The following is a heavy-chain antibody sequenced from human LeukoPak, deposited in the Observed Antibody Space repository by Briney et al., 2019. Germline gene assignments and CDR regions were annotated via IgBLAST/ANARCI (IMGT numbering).Heavy chain of an antibody. D-gene: IGHD6-13*01. CDR2: ISSSSSYI. CDR1: GFTFSSYS. V-gene: IGHV3-21*01. J-gene: IGHJ4*02. Sequence: GGSLRLSCAASGFTFSSYSMNWVRQAPGKGLEWVSSISSSSSYIYYADSVKGRFTISRDNAKNSLYLQMNSLRAEDTAVYYCAKDRDIAAAGYYFDSWGQGTLVTVSS. CDR3: AKDRDIAAAGYYFDS.